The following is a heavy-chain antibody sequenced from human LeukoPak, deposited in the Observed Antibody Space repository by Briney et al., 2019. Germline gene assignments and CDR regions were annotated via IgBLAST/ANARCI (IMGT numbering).Heavy chain of an antibody. Sequence: SETLSLTCTVSGVSISSYYWSWIRQPPGKGLEWIGYIYYSGSTNYNPSLKSRVTISVDTSKNQFSLKLSSVTAADTAVYYCARVLYSSGWYGGFGYWGQGTLVTVSS. D-gene: IGHD6-19*01. V-gene: IGHV4-59*01. J-gene: IGHJ4*02. CDR3: ARVLYSSGWYGGFGY. CDR2: IYYSGST. CDR1: GVSISSYY.